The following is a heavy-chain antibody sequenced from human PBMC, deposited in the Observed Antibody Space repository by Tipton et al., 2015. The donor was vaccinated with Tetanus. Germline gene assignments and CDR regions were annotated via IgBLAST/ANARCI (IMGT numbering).Heavy chain of an antibody. J-gene: IGHJ3*01. V-gene: IGHV7-4-1*02. CDR3: AREQVTTHWDDASDV. CDR1: GYTFTKHG. Sequence: QSGAEVKKPGASVKVSCKASGYTFTKHGINWVRQAPGQGLEWMGWINTNTGNPTYAQAFTGRFGFSLDTSVNTAYLQIKSLKPEDTAMYYCAREQVTTHWDDASDVWGQGAMLTVAS. CDR2: INTNTGNP. D-gene: IGHD3-22*01.